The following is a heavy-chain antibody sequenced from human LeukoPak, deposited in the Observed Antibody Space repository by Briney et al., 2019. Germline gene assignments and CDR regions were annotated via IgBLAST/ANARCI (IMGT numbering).Heavy chain of an antibody. CDR3: ARHIDGFGFWSGYRYFDY. CDR1: GGSISSSSYY. D-gene: IGHD3-3*01. V-gene: IGHV4-39*01. J-gene: IGHJ4*02. CDR2: IYYSGST. Sequence: PSETLSLTCTVSGGSISSSSYYWGWIRQPPGKGLEWIGSIYYSGSTYYNPSLKSRVTISVDTFKNQFSLKLSSVTAADTAVYYCARHIDGFGFWSGYRYFDYWGQGTLVTVSS.